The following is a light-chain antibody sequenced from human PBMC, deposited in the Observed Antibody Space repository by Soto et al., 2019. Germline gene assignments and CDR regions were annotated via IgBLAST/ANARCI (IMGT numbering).Light chain of an antibody. Sequence: DIQMTQSPSTLSASVGDGVTITCRASQNISVWLAWYQQRPGKAPKFLIYDASRLESGVPSRFSGSGSGTEFTLTISSLQPDDFTTFYCQQYKDYTWTFGQGTKVEV. CDR2: DAS. CDR1: QNISVW. V-gene: IGKV1-5*01. J-gene: IGKJ1*01. CDR3: QQYKDYTWT.